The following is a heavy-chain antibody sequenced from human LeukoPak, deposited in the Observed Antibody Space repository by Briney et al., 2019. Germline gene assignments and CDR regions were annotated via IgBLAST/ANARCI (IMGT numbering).Heavy chain of an antibody. D-gene: IGHD6-13*01. Sequence: SETLSLTCAVYGGSFSGYYWSWIRQPPGKGLEWIGEINHSGNTNYNPSLKSRVTISVDTSKNQFSLKLSSVTAADTAVYYCARAAWSIAAARYFQHWGQGTLVTVSS. V-gene: IGHV4-34*01. CDR3: ARAAWSIAAARYFQH. CDR2: INHSGNT. J-gene: IGHJ1*01. CDR1: GGSFSGYY.